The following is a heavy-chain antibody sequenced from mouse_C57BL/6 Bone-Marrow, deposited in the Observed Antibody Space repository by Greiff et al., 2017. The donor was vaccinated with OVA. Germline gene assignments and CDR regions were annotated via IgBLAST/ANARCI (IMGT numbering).Heavy chain of an antibody. Sequence: EVQVVESGPELVKPGASVKMSCKASGYTFTDYNMHWVKQSHGKSLEWIGYINPNNGGTSYNQKFKGKATLTVNKSSSTAYMELRSLTSEDSAVYYCARITTVGDYFDYWGQGTTLTVSS. J-gene: IGHJ2*01. V-gene: IGHV1-22*01. CDR3: ARITTVGDYFDY. D-gene: IGHD1-1*01. CDR2: INPNNGGT. CDR1: GYTFTDYN.